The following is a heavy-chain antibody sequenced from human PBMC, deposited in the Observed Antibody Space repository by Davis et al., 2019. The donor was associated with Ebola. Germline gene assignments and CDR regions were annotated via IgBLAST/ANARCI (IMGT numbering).Heavy chain of an antibody. CDR1: GFTFSSYG. Sequence: PGRSLKISCAASGFTFSSYGMHWVRQAPGKGLEWVAVISYDGSNKYYADSVKGRFTISRDNSKNTLYLQMNSLRAEDTAVYYCAKAPSMVRTYGMDVWGQGTTVTVSS. D-gene: IGHD3-10*01. CDR3: AKAPSMVRTYGMDV. J-gene: IGHJ6*02. V-gene: IGHV3-30*18. CDR2: ISYDGSNK.